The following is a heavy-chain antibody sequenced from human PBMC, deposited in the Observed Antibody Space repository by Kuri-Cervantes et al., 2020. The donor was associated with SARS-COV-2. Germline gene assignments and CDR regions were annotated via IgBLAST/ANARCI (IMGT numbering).Heavy chain of an antibody. CDR2: INHSGST. D-gene: IGHD2-8*02. Sequence: SQTLSLTCAVYGGSFSGYYWSWIRQPPGKGLEWIGEINHSGSTNYNPSLKSRVTISVDTSKNQFSLKLSSVTAADTAVYYCARDPRTLVHYYYYGMDVWGQGTTVTVSS. CDR3: ARDPRTLVHYYYYGMDV. J-gene: IGHJ6*02. CDR1: GGSFSGYY. V-gene: IGHV4-34*01.